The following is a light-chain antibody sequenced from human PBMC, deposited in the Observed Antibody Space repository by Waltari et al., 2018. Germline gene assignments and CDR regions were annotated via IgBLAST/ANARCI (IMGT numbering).Light chain of an antibody. CDR2: DVN. CDR1: SSDVGVDDS. CDR3: CSQSSYNGVI. V-gene: IGLV2-14*03. Sequence: QSALSQPASVSGSPGQSITISCTGSSSDVGVDDSVSWYQDHPGQAPKVIIYDVNNRPSGVSDRFSGSKSGNTASLTISGLQAEDEANYYCCSQSSYNGVIFGGGTKLTVL. J-gene: IGLJ2*01.